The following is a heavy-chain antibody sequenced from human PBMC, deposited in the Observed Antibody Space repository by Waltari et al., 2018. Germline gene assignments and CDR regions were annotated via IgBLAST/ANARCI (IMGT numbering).Heavy chain of an antibody. D-gene: IGHD6-13*01. Sequence: QVQLQESGPGLVKPSKTLSLTCAVSGYSISSGYYWGWIRQPPGKGLEWIGSIYHSGSTYYNPSLKSRVTISVDTSKNQFSLKLSSVTAADTAVYYCARGARGAAEPPPNWFDPWGQGTLVTVSS. CDR1: GYSISSGYY. CDR3: ARGARGAAEPPPNWFDP. J-gene: IGHJ5*02. V-gene: IGHV4-38-2*01. CDR2: IYHSGST.